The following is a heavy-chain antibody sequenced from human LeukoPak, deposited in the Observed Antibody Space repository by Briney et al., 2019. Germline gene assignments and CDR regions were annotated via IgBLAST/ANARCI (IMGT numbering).Heavy chain of an antibody. D-gene: IGHD1-26*01. CDR1: GFTFDDYA. Sequence: PGGSLRLSCAASGFTFDDYAMHWVRQAPGKGLEWVSGISWNSGSIGYADSVKGRFTISRDSAKNSLYLQMNSLRAEDTALYYCAKDGGGSPHYYYYGMDVWGQGTTVTVSS. CDR2: ISWNSGSI. V-gene: IGHV3-9*01. J-gene: IGHJ6*02. CDR3: AKDGGGSPHYYYYGMDV.